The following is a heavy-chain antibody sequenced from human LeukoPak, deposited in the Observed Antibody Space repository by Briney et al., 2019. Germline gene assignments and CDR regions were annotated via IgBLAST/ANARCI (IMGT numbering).Heavy chain of an antibody. CDR2: INLSGGST. D-gene: IGHD1-26*01. CDR3: ARDRWELPYYFDY. J-gene: IGHJ4*01. CDR1: GYTFTTYS. Sequence: ASVKVSCKASGYTFTTYSMHWVRQAPGQGLEWMAIINLSGGSTDYTQKFQGRVTVTRDTSTSTVYMELSSLRSEDTAVYYCARDRWELPYYFDYWGQGTLVTVSS. V-gene: IGHV1-46*01.